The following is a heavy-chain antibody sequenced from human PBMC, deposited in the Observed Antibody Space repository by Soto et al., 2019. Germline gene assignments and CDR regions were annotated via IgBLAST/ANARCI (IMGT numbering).Heavy chain of an antibody. J-gene: IGHJ5*02. D-gene: IGHD3-10*01. CDR1: GGSISSGCYY. V-gene: IGHV4-31*03. CDR3: ARSVVRGVTKYNWFDP. Sequence: PSETLSLTCTVSGGSISSGCYYWSWIRQHPGKGLEWIGYIYYSGSTYYNPSLKSRVTISVDTSKNQFSLKLSSVTAADTAVYYCARSVVRGVTKYNWFDPWGQGTLVTVSS. CDR2: IYYSGST.